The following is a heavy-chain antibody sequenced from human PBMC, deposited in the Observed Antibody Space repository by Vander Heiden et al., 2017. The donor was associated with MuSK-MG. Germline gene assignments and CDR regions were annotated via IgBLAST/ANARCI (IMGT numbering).Heavy chain of an antibody. Sequence: QVQLVQSGAEVKRPGASVKVSCKASGSSFTGYYIHWVRQAPGQGLEWMGWINLNSGGTDYAQRFQGRVTMTRDTSMTTVYMELTRVTSDDTAVYYCARDVGGSPLDCWGQGTLVTVS. D-gene: IGHD1-26*01. J-gene: IGHJ4*02. CDR2: INLNSGGT. CDR1: GSSFTGYY. CDR3: ARDVGGSPLDC. V-gene: IGHV1-2*02.